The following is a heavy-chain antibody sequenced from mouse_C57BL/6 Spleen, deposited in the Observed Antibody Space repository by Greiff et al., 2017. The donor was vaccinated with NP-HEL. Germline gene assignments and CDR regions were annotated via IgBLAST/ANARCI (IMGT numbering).Heavy chain of an antibody. V-gene: IGHV5-17*01. CDR3: ARTGDGYSVYAMDY. Sequence: EVKLMESGGGLVKPGGSLKLSCAASGFTFSDYGMHWVRQAPEKGLEWVAYISSGSSTIYYADTVKGRFTISRDNAKNTLFLQMTSLRSEDTAMYYCARTGDGYSVYAMDYWGQGTSVTVSS. D-gene: IGHD2-3*01. CDR1: GFTFSDYG. CDR2: ISSGSSTI. J-gene: IGHJ4*01.